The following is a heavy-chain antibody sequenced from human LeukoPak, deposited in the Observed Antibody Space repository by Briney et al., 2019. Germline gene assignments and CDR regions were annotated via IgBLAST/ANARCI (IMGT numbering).Heavy chain of an antibody. CDR2: ISYDGSNK. Sequence: PGRSLRLSCAASGFTFSSYGMHWVRQAPGKGLEWVAVISYDGSNKYYADSVKGRFTISRDNSKSTLYLQMNSLRAEDTAVYYCAKDRASGDYGYWGQGTLVTVSS. D-gene: IGHD4-17*01. V-gene: IGHV3-30*18. J-gene: IGHJ4*02. CDR1: GFTFSSYG. CDR3: AKDRASGDYGY.